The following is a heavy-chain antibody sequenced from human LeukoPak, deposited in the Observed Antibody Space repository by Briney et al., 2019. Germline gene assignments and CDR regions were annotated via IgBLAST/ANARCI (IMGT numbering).Heavy chain of an antibody. V-gene: IGHV3-23*01. D-gene: IGHD3-22*01. CDR1: GIPFTTYA. CDR2: ISDGGGGTT. Sequence: GGSLRLSCAASGIPFTTYAMNWVRQAPGKGLEWVATISDGGGGTTYYADSVKGRFTISRDKSKSTLYLQMNDLRTDDTAVYFCAKDPPGGFNRGYRDDFWGQGTLVAVSA. CDR3: AKDPPGGFNRGYRDDF. J-gene: IGHJ4*02.